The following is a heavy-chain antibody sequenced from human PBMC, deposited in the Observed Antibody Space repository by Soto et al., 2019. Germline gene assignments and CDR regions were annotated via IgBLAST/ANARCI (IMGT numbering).Heavy chain of an antibody. D-gene: IGHD3-22*01. J-gene: IGHJ4*02. Sequence: EVQLVESGGCLLKPGGSHRLSCAASGFTFSNAWMNWVRQAPGKGQEWVGRIKSRTDVGTTEYAAPVKGRFNISRDDSKNTLYLQTTRLTTENTAVYHCATESSRVVTGYWSQGSMVTVSS. CDR2: IKSRTDVGTT. V-gene: IGHV3-15*07. CDR3: ATESSRVVTGY. CDR1: GFTFSNAW.